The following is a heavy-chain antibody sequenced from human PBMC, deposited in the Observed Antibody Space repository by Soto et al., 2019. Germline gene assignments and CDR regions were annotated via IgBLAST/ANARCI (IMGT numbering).Heavy chain of an antibody. CDR3: AKDVVPAANFYYYYGMDV. D-gene: IGHD2-2*01. J-gene: IGHJ6*02. CDR1: VFTFDDYA. Sequence: SLRLSCAASVFTFDDYAIHWVRQAPGKGLEWVSGISWNSGSIGYADSVKGRFTISRDNAKNSLFLQMNSLRAEDTALYYCAKDVVPAANFYYYYGMDVWGQGTTVTVSS. V-gene: IGHV3-9*01. CDR2: ISWNSGSI.